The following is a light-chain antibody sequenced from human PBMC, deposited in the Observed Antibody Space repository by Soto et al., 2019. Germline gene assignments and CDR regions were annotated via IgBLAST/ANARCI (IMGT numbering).Light chain of an antibody. J-gene: IGLJ1*01. Sequence: QSALTQPASVSGSPGQSITISCTGTSSDVGGYNYVSWYQQHPGKAPKLMIYDVSNRPSGVSNRFSGSKSGNTASLTISGLQAEDEADEYCSSYTSSSTYVFGTGTKLTVL. CDR2: DVS. V-gene: IGLV2-14*01. CDR1: SSDVGGYNY. CDR3: SSYTSSSTYV.